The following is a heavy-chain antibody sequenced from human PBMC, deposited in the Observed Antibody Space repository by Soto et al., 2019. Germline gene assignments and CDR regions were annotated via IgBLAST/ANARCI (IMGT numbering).Heavy chain of an antibody. CDR1: GFTFSSYW. V-gene: IGHV3-7*01. J-gene: IGHJ6*03. Sequence: GGSLRLSCAASGFTFSSYWMSWVRQAPGKGLEWVANIKQDGSEKYYVDSVKGRFTISRDNAKNSLYLQMNSLRAEDTAVYYCARIPFDYYGSGSYPRGYYMDVWGKGTTVTVSS. CDR2: IKQDGSEK. D-gene: IGHD3-10*01. CDR3: ARIPFDYYGSGSYPRGYYMDV.